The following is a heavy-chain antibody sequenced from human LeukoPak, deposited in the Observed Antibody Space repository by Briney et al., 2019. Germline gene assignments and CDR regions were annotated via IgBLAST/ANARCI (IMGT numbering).Heavy chain of an antibody. D-gene: IGHD2-8*01. CDR3: ARDGVADGSWSLFDS. Sequence: ASVKVSCKASAYTFTNYAISWVRQAPGQGLEWMGWTSTYNNNTNYPQKFQGGVTIFTDTSTTTAYMELRSLRSDDTAVYYCARDGVADGSWSLFDSWGQGTLVTVSS. CDR2: TSTYNNNT. J-gene: IGHJ4*02. CDR1: AYTFTNYA. V-gene: IGHV1-18*01.